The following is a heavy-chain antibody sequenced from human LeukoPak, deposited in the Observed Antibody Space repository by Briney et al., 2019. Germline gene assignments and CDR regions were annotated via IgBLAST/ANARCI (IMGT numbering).Heavy chain of an antibody. CDR2: IYHSGTT. V-gene: IGHV4-30-2*01. CDR1: GGSISSGDYS. J-gene: IGHJ4*02. CDR3: ARGVVVDDFQPPEYYFDY. Sequence: PSETLSLTCAVSGGSISSGDYSWSWIRQPPGKGLEWIGYIYHSGTTYYNPSLKSRVTISVDRSKNQFSLKLSSVTAADTAVYYCARGVVVDDFQPPEYYFDYWGQGTLVTVSS. D-gene: IGHD3-3*01.